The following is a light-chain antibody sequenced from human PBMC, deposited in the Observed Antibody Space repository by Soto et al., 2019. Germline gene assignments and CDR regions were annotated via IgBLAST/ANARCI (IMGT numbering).Light chain of an antibody. CDR3: QHRGNWPIT. V-gene: IGKV3-11*01. J-gene: IGKJ5*01. CDR2: DAS. CDR1: QSVSTY. Sequence: EVVLTQSPATLSLSPGEGATLSCRASQSVSTYLAWYQQKPGQAPRLLIYDASTRATGIPARFNGSGSGTDFTLTISSLEPEDFAVYYCQHRGNWPITFGQGTRLDIK.